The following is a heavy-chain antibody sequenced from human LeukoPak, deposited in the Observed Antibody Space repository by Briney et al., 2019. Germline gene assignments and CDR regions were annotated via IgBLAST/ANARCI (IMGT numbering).Heavy chain of an antibody. D-gene: IGHD5-18*01. CDR2: ISGSGGST. CDR1: GFTFSSYA. J-gene: IGHJ6*02. CDR3: AKDGGKKGYSYGYLDV. Sequence: PGGSLRLSCAASGFTFSSYAMSWVRQAPGKGLEWVSAISGSGGSTYYADSVKGRFTISRGNSKNTLYLQMNSLRAEDTAVYYCAKDGGKKGYSYGYLDVWGQGTTVTVSS. V-gene: IGHV3-23*01.